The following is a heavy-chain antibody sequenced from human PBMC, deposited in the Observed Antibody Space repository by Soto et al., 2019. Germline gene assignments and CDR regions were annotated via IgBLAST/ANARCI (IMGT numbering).Heavy chain of an antibody. CDR2: IYYSGST. V-gene: IGHV4-39*01. D-gene: IGHD2-2*01. CDR1: DGSISSSIYY. Sequence: LQLQESGPGLVKPSETLSLTCTVSDGSISSSIYYWGWIRKPPGKGLEWIGSIYYSGSTYYNPSPRSRVTISVDTSKNQCSLKLSSVTAADTAVYYCARHPHRITSAANWGQGTLVTVSS. J-gene: IGHJ4*02. CDR3: ARHPHRITSAAN.